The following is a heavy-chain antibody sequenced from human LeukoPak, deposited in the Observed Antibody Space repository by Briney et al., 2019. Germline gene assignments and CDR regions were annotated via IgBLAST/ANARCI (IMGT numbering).Heavy chain of an antibody. CDR1: GFTFSNHG. D-gene: IGHD3-10*01. V-gene: IGHV3-33*01. CDR3: ARDHRTGSYYPDY. J-gene: IGHJ4*02. Sequence: GGSLRLSCVASGFTFSNHGMHWVRQAPGKELEWVAVIWYDGSTKYYGDSVKDRFTISRDNSKSMVYLQMNSLTAEDTAVYFCARDHRTGSYYPDYWGQGTLVTVSS. CDR2: IWYDGSTK.